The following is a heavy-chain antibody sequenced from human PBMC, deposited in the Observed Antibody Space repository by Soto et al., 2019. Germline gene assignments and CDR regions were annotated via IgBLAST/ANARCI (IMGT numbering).Heavy chain of an antibody. Sequence: LGESLKISCQVSGYSFTIYSIGWVRQMPGKGLEWMGIIYPSDSDTRYSPSFQGQVTISADQSINTAYLQWDSLKASDTAIYYRARPANSGADHFDLWGQGTPVTVSS. D-gene: IGHD3-10*01. CDR1: GYSFTIYS. CDR2: IYPSDSDT. J-gene: IGHJ4*02. CDR3: ARPANSGADHFDL. V-gene: IGHV5-51*01.